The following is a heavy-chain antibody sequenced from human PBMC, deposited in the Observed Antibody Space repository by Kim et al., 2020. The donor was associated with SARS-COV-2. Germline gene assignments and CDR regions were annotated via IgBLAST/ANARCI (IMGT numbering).Heavy chain of an antibody. CDR2: IGTAGDT. D-gene: IGHD6-13*01. CDR3: ARGRGAAASFYMDV. CDR1: GFTFSSYD. Sequence: GGSPRLSCAASGFTFSSYDMHWVRQATGKGLEWVSAIGTAGDTYYPGSVKGRFTISRENAKNSLYLQMNSLRAGDTAVYYCARGRGAAASFYMDVWGKGTTVTVSS. J-gene: IGHJ6*03. V-gene: IGHV3-13*01.